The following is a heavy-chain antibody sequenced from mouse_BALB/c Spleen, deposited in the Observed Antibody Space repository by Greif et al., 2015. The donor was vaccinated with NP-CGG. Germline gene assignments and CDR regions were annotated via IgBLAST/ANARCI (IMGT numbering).Heavy chain of an antibody. CDR1: GYTFSSYW. V-gene: IGHV1-9*01. J-gene: IGHJ2*01. CDR3: ARNYSPRLVYFDY. CDR2: ILPGSGST. D-gene: IGHD2-1*01. Sequence: QVQLQQPGAELMKPGTSVKISCKATGYTFSSYWIEWVKQRPGHGLEWIGEILPGSGSTNYNEKFKGKATFTADTSSNTAYMQLSSLTSEDSAVYYCARNYSPRLVYFDYWGQGTTLTVSS.